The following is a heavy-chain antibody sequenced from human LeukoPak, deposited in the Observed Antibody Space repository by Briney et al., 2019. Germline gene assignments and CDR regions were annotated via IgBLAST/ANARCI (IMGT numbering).Heavy chain of an antibody. V-gene: IGHV3-20*04. D-gene: IGHD3-3*01. CDR2: INWNGGST. Sequence: GGSLRLSCAASGFTFDDYGMSWVRQAPGKGLEWVSGINWNGGSTGYADSVKGRFTISRDNAKNSLYLQMNSLRTEDTAVYYCAREFVLRFFEGYMDVWGKGTTVTVSS. J-gene: IGHJ6*03. CDR1: GFTFDDYG. CDR3: AREFVLRFFEGYMDV.